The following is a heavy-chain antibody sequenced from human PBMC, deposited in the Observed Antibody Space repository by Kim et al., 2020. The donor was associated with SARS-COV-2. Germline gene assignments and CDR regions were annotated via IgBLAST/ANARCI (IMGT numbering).Heavy chain of an antibody. J-gene: IGHJ4*02. Sequence: GGSLRLSCAASGFPFSNAWMSWVRQAPGKGLEWVGRIKGKTDGRTTDYAAPVKGTFTISRDDSKNTLYLQMNSLKTEDTAVYYCTTDLYILGYYWGQGTLVTLS. CDR2: IKGKTDGRTT. V-gene: IGHV3-15*01. D-gene: IGHD3-9*01. CDR1: GFPFSNAW. CDR3: TTDLYILGYY.